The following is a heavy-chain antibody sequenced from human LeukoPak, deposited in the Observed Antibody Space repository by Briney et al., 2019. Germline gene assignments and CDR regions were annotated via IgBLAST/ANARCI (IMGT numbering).Heavy chain of an antibody. CDR3: AREAEAFDI. Sequence: GGSLRLSCAASGFTFSSYAMHWVRQAPGKGLEWVAVISYDGKNKYYADSVKGRFTISRDNSKNTLYVEINNLKPDDTANYYCAREAEAFDIWGQGTMVTVSS. CDR2: ISYDGKNK. J-gene: IGHJ3*02. CDR1: GFTFSSYA. V-gene: IGHV3-30*04.